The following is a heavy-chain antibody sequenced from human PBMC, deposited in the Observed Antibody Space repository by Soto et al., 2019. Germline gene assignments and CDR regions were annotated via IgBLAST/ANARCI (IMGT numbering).Heavy chain of an antibody. D-gene: IGHD6-13*01. CDR1: GFTFSTYS. CDR3: ARANPQQQLGLDY. Sequence: EVQLVESGGGLVKPGGSLRLSCAASGFTFSTYSMNWVRQAPGKGLEWVSSISSSSSYIYYADSVKGRFTISRDNAKNSLYLQMNSLRAEDTAVYYCARANPQQQLGLDYWGQGTLVTVSS. V-gene: IGHV3-21*03. CDR2: ISSSSSYI. J-gene: IGHJ4*02.